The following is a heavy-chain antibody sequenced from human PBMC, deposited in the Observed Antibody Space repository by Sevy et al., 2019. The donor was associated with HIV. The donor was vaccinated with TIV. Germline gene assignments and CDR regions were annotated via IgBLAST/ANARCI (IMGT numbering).Heavy chain of an antibody. J-gene: IGHJ6*02. CDR3: AKDIGAAAGTGYYYYGMDV. V-gene: IGHV3-9*01. CDR2: ISWNSGGI. CDR1: GFTFDDYA. D-gene: IGHD6-13*01. Sequence: GWSLRLSCAASGFTFDDYAMHWVRQAPGKGLEWVSGISWNSGGIGYADSVKGRFTISRDNAKNSLYLQMNSLRAEDTALYYCAKDIGAAAGTGYYYYGMDVWGQGTTVTVSS.